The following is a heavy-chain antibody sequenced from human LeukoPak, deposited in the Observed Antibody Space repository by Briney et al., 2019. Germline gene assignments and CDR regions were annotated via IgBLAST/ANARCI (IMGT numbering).Heavy chain of an antibody. D-gene: IGHD3-9*01. CDR1: GYSISSGYY. CDR2: MYYSGST. J-gene: IGHJ4*02. CDR3: ARHLNRVGYYDILTGSLGY. Sequence: SETLSLTCTVSGYSISSGYYWGWIRQPPGRGLEWIGSMYYSGSTYYSPSLKSRVTISVDTSKNQFSLKLTSVTAADTAVYYCARHLNRVGYYDILTGSLGYWGQGTLVTVSS. V-gene: IGHV4-38-2*02.